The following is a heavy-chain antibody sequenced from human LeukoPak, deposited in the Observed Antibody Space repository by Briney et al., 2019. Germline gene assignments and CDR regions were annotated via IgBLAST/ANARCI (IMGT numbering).Heavy chain of an antibody. CDR3: ARQPKTVIAVAGNFDY. D-gene: IGHD6-19*01. CDR2: IYYSGST. V-gene: IGHV4-39*01. Sequence: SETLSLTCTVSGGSLSSSGYYWGWIRQPPGKGLEWIGSIYYSGSTYYNPSLKSRVTISVDTSKNQFSLKLSSVTAADTAVYYCARQPKTVIAVAGNFDYWGQGTLVTVSS. CDR1: GGSLSSSGYY. J-gene: IGHJ4*02.